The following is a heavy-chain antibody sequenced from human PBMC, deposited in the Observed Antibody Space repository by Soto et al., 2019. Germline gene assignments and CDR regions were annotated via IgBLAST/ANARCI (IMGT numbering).Heavy chain of an antibody. V-gene: IGHV4-4*07. Sequence: SETLSLTCTVSGGSISNYFCNWIRQPAGKGLEWIGRIDNSGSTNYNPSLKSRITMSADTSRNQFSLKLSSVTAADTAVYYCARGGQDFWSGPFDYWGQGALVTVSS. CDR1: GGSISNYF. D-gene: IGHD3-3*01. J-gene: IGHJ4*02. CDR2: IDNSGST. CDR3: ARGGQDFWSGPFDY.